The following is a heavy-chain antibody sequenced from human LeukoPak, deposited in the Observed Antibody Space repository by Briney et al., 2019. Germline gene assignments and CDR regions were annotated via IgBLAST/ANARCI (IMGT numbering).Heavy chain of an antibody. J-gene: IGHJ5*02. D-gene: IGHD3-9*01. V-gene: IGHV4-59*01. CDR1: GGSISSYY. CDR3: AREVDILTGYYASNSIWFDP. Sequence: PSETLSLTCTVSGGSISSYYWSWIRQPPGKGLEWIGYIYYSGSTNYNPSLKSRVTISVDTSKNRFSLKLSSVTAADTAVYYCAREVDILTGYYASNSIWFDPWGQGTLVTVSS. CDR2: IYYSGST.